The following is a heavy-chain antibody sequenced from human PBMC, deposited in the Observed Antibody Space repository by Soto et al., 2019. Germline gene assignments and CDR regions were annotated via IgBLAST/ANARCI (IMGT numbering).Heavy chain of an antibody. Sequence: SETLSLTCTVSGSSINSSGYYWGWIRQPPGKGLEWIGSMFYGVSTYYNPSLKGRVTVSVDTSKNQFSLNLRSVTAADTAVYYCARLPSRHLVDYWGQGTLVTVSS. CDR2: MFYGVST. V-gene: IGHV4-39*01. CDR3: ARLPSRHLVDY. D-gene: IGHD3-3*02. J-gene: IGHJ4*02. CDR1: GSSINSSGYY.